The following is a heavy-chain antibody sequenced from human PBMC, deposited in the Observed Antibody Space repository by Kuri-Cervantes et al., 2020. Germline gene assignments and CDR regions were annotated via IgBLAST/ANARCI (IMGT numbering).Heavy chain of an antibody. J-gene: IGHJ4*02. Sequence: ASVKVSCKASGYTFTSYDINWVRQATGQGLEWMGWMNPNSGNTGYAQKFQGRVTMTRNTSISTAYMELSSLRSEDTAVYYCARGPYGSGSYGGLADYWGQGTLVTVSS. CDR3: ARGPYGSGSYGGLADY. CDR1: GYTFTSYD. V-gene: IGHV1-8*01. D-gene: IGHD3-10*01. CDR2: MNPNSGNT.